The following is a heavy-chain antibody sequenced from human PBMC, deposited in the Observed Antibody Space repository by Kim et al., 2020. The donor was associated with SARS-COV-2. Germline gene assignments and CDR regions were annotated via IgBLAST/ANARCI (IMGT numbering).Heavy chain of an antibody. V-gene: IGHV3-30*18. CDR2: ISYDGSNK. CDR3: AKTFGSGSYAGGDAFDI. J-gene: IGHJ3*02. Sequence: GGSLRLSCAASGFTFSSYGMHWVRQAPGKGLEWVAVISYDGSNKYYADSVKGRFTISRDNSKNTLYLQMNSLRAEDTAVYYCAKTFGSGSYAGGDAFDIWGQGTMVTVSS. CDR1: GFTFSSYG. D-gene: IGHD3-10*01.